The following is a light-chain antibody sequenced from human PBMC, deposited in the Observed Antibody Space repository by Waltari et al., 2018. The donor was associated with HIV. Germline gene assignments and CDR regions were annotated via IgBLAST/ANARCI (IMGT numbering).Light chain of an antibody. CDR1: RSNVGSDDL. J-gene: IGLJ1*01. Sequence: QSALTQPASVSGPPGQSIPIPCAGTRSNVGSDDLVTWYQQHPGEGPKLIIYEATKRPSGVSNRCSGSKSGNTASLTISGLQAEDEADYYCCSCPRSGIRYVFGTGTKVTVL. CDR3: CSCPRSGIRYV. CDR2: EAT. V-gene: IGLV2-23*01.